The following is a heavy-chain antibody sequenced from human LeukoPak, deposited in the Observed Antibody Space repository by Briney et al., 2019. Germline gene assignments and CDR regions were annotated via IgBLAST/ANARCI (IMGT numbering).Heavy chain of an antibody. D-gene: IGHD1-26*01. J-gene: IGHJ6*03. CDR3: AKIVGAPPSYYYYMDV. CDR2: IYYSGST. Sequence: SETLSLTCTVSGGSISSYYWSWIRQPPGKGLGWTGYIYYSGSTNYNPSLKSRVTISADTSKNQFSLKLSSVTAADTAVYYCAKIVGAPPSYYYYMDVWGKGTTVTVSS. CDR1: GGSISSYY. V-gene: IGHV4-59*01.